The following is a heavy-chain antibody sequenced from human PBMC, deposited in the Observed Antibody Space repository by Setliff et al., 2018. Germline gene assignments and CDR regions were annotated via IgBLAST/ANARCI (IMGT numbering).Heavy chain of an antibody. Sequence: SETLSLTCAVYGASFSGNYWSWIRQPAGKGLEWIATIYHKGRTYYNPSLDSRVTISLDTSKNHFSLRLSSVTAADTAVYYCASPRRDDLDSPFDAFDIWGQGTKVTVSS. J-gene: IGHJ3*02. V-gene: IGHV4-34*01. CDR3: ASPRRDDLDSPFDAFDI. CDR2: IYHKGRT. CDR1: GASFSGNY. D-gene: IGHD3-3*01.